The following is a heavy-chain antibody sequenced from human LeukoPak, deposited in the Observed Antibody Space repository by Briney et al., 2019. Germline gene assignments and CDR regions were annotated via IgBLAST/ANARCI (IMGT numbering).Heavy chain of an antibody. CDR1: GGSFSGYY. CDR2: INHSGST. J-gene: IGHJ6*02. D-gene: IGHD2-2*01. CDR3: ATRGRCSSTSCFLRHYYYGMDV. V-gene: IGHV4-34*01. Sequence: SETLSLTCAVYGGSFSGYYWSWIRQPPGKGLEWIGEINHSGSTNYNPSLKSRVTISVDTSKNQFSLKLSSVTAAGTAVYYCATRGRCSSTSCFLRHYYYGMDVWGQGTTVTVSS.